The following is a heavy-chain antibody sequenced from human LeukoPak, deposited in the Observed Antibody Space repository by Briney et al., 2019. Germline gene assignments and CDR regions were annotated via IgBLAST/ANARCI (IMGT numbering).Heavy chain of an antibody. V-gene: IGHV5-51*01. Sequence: KDGESLKISCKTSGYSFSTYWIGWVRQMPGKGLEWMGIIFPGDSDTTYSSSFQGQVTISADESISTVYLQWSSLRASDSAMYYCARQIDYSSEYFQYWGQGTLVTVSS. J-gene: IGHJ1*01. CDR1: GYSFSTYW. CDR3: ARQIDYSSEYFQY. D-gene: IGHD4-11*01. CDR2: IFPGDSDT.